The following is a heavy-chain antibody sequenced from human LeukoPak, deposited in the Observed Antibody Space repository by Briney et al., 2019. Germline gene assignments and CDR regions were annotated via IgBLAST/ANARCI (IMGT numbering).Heavy chain of an antibody. Sequence: SETLSLTCAVYGGSFSGYYWSWIRQPPGKGLEWIGEINHSGSTNYNPSLKSRVTISVDTSKNQFSLKLSSVTAADTAVYYCARGQKYTSGYTVTELGSRYFDYWGQGTLVTVSS. CDR1: GGSFSGYY. CDR3: ARGQKYTSGYTVTELGSRYFDY. J-gene: IGHJ4*02. D-gene: IGHD5-18*01. CDR2: INHSGST. V-gene: IGHV4-34*01.